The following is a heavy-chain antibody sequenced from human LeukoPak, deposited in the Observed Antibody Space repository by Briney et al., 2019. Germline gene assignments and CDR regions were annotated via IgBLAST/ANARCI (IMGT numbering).Heavy chain of an antibody. CDR1: GFTFSVNE. CDR3: ARIYSDSTSYAFDY. CDR2: ISHSDSTT. D-gene: IGHD3-22*01. Sequence: GGSLRLSCVASGFTFSVNEMNWVRQAPGKGLEWVSYISHSDSTTFYADSVKGRFTISRDNAKNSLYLQMNSLRAEDTAVYYCARIYSDSTSYAFDYWGQGTLVTVSS. V-gene: IGHV3-48*03. J-gene: IGHJ4*02.